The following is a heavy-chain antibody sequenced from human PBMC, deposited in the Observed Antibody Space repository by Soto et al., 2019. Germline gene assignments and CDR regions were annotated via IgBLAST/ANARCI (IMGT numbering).Heavy chain of an antibody. CDR1: GFNFSSYA. CDR3: ARDGLDDYVWGSYRYQDY. D-gene: IGHD3-16*02. CDR2: ISYDGSNK. J-gene: IGHJ4*02. Sequence: QVPLVESGGGVVQPGRSLRLSCAASGFNFSSYAMHWVRQAPGKGLEWVAVISYDGSNKYYADSVKGRFTISRDNSKNTLYLQMNSLRAEDTAVYYCARDGLDDYVWGSYRYQDYWGQGTLVTVSS. V-gene: IGHV3-30-3*01.